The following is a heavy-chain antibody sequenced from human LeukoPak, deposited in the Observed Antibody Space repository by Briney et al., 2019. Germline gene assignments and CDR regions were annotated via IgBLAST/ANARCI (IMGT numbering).Heavy chain of an antibody. D-gene: IGHD6-19*01. CDR3: ARVSSGPLTPYYYYYYYMDV. J-gene: IGHJ6*03. Sequence: GGSLRLSCAASGFTFSSYEMNWVRQAPGKGLEWVSYINSSGSTIYYADSVKGRFTISRDNAKNSLYLQMNSLRAEDTAVYYCARVSSGPLTPYYYYYYYMDVWGKGTTVTVSS. V-gene: IGHV3-48*03. CDR1: GFTFSSYE. CDR2: INSSGSTI.